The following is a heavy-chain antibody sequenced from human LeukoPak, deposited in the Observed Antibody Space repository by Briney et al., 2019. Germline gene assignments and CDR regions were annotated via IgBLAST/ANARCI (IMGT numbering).Heavy chain of an antibody. V-gene: IGHV4-34*01. CDR1: GGSISSYY. CDR3: ALNYDFWSGHYGMDV. D-gene: IGHD3-3*01. CDR2: INHSGST. J-gene: IGHJ6*02. Sequence: SETLSLTCTVSGGSISSYYRSWIRQPPGKGLEWIGEINHSGSTNYNPSLKSRVTISVDTSKNQFSLKLSSVTAADTAVYYCALNYDFWSGHYGMDVWGQGTTVTVSS.